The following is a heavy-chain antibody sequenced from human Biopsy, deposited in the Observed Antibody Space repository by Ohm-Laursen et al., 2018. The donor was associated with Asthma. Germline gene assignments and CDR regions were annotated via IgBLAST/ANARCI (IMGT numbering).Heavy chain of an antibody. D-gene: IGHD3-10*01. CDR1: GYIFANYW. CDR2: IFPGDSDT. CDR3: ARLAYGSGSFFDF. J-gene: IGHJ4*02. Sequence: GESLKISCKASGYIFANYWIGWVRQMPGKGLEWMGIIFPGDSDTIYSPSFQGQVAISADKSISTAYLQWSSLKASDTAIYYCARLAYGSGSFFDFWGQGTLVTVAS. V-gene: IGHV5-51*03.